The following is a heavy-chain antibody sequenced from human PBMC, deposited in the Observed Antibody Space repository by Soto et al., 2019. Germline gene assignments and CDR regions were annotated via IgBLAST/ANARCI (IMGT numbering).Heavy chain of an antibody. Sequence: QVQLVQSGAEVKNRGASVKVSCKAFGYRFTSYGIGWARQAPGQGLEWMGWINAYNGNTNYAQNFQGRVTLTTDTATSTAYMELRSLRSNDTAVYYWAKVDVYVTGSPQDVWGRGTTVTVSS. CDR1: GYRFTSYG. CDR2: INAYNGNT. V-gene: IGHV1-18*01. D-gene: IGHD3-16*01. CDR3: AKVDVYVTGSPQDV. J-gene: IGHJ6*02.